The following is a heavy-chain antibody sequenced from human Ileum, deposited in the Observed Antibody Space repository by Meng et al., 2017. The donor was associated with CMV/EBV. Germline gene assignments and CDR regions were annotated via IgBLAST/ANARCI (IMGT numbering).Heavy chain of an antibody. D-gene: IGHD6-13*01. CDR1: GYSFPRSW. V-gene: IGHV5-51*01. CDR3: ARTIAAAGWFDP. Sequence: SCSGSGYSFPRSWVGWVRRMPGKGLGWMGIIYPGAADPRYSPSFQGQVTISADKSISTAYLQWSSLKASDTAMYYCARTIAAAGWFDPWGQGTLVTVSS. J-gene: IGHJ5*02. CDR2: IYPGAADP.